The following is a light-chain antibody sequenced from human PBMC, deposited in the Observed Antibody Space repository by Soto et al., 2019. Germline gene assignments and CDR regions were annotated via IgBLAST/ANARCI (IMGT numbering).Light chain of an antibody. J-gene: IGLJ2*01. CDR2: DVN. CDR3: TSWTTSTTMI. V-gene: IGLV2-14*03. CDR1: SSDIGAYNF. Sequence: QSVLTQPASVSGSPGQSITISCTGTSSDIGAYNFVSWYQQHPGKAPKLMLYDVNIRPSGVSNRFSGSKSGNTASLTISGLQAEDEADYYCTSWTTSTTMIFGGGNTVTVL.